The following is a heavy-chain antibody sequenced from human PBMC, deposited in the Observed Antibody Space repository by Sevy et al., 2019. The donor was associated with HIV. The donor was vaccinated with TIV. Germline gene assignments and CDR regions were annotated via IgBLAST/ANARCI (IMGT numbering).Heavy chain of an antibody. CDR1: GYSINSGYL. CDR2: IYRNGST. CDR3: ARQNFYSTSGYGVDF. Sequence: SETLSLTCAVSGYSINSGYLWGWIRQPPGKGLEWAGGIYRNGSTYYNPSLKSRVTISVDTSKNQFSLKLNSVTVEDTAVYFSARQNFYSTSGYGVDFWGQGTLVTSSS. J-gene: IGHJ4*02. D-gene: IGHD3-22*01. V-gene: IGHV4-38-2*01.